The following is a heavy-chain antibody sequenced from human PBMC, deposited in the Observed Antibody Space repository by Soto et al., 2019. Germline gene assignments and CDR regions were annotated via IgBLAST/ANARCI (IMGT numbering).Heavy chain of an antibody. V-gene: IGHV6-1*01. CDR3: ARAVVAVAAIVRYFDL. CDR1: GDSVSSNSAA. Sequence: SQTLSLPCAISGDSVSSNSAAWNWIRQSPSRGLEWLGRTYYRSKWYNDYAVSVKSRITINPDTSKKQFSLPLNSVTPEDTAVYCCARAVVAVAAIVRYFDLWGRGAIVTV. J-gene: IGHJ2*01. D-gene: IGHD2-15*01. CDR2: TYYRSKWYN.